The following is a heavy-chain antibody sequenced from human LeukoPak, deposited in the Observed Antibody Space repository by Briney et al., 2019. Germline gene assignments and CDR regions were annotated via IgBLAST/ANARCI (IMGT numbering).Heavy chain of an antibody. CDR1: GGTFSSYA. J-gene: IGHJ4*02. Sequence: ASVKVSCKASGGTFSSYAISWVRQATGQGLEWMGWMNPNSGNTGYAQKLQGRVTMTIDTSTSTAYMELRSLRSDDTAVYYCARAPGYSSGWYSEYWGQGTLVTVSS. CDR2: MNPNSGNT. D-gene: IGHD6-19*01. CDR3: ARAPGYSSGWYSEY. V-gene: IGHV1-8*02.